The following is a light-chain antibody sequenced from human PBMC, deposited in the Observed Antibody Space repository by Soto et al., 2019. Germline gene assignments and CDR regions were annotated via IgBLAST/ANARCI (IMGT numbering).Light chain of an antibody. CDR3: RSYTSSSTHV. Sequence: QSALTQPASVSGSPGQSITISCTGTSSDIGAFTFVSWYQQLPGKVPKLMIFDVNRRPSGVSDRFSGSKSGNTASLTISGLQAEDEGDYYCRSYTSSSTHVFGRGTKVTVL. CDR2: DVN. V-gene: IGLV2-14*03. CDR1: SSDIGAFTF. J-gene: IGLJ1*01.